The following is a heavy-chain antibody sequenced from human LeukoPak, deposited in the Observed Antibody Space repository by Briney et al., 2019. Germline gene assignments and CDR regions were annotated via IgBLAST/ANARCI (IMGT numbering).Heavy chain of an antibody. D-gene: IGHD2-8*01. Sequence: SETLSLTCTVSGGSINSSPYYWGWIRQPPGKGLEWIGSIYYSGSTYYNPSLKSRVTISADTSKNQFSLKLTSVTAAVTAVYYCARPFAPRVFYGMDVWGQGTTVTVSS. J-gene: IGHJ6*02. CDR2: IYYSGST. CDR3: ARPFAPRVFYGMDV. V-gene: IGHV4-39*01. CDR1: GGSINSSPYY.